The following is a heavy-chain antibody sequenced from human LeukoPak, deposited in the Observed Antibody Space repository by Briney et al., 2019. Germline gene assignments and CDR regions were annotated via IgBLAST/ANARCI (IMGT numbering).Heavy chain of an antibody. CDR3: ARATAMGWRRGIFDY. D-gene: IGHD5-18*01. V-gene: IGHV3-48*04. CDR1: GFTFSSYS. J-gene: IGHJ4*02. CDR2: ISSSSSTI. Sequence: PGGSLRLSCAASGFTFSSYSMNWVRQAPGKGLEWVSYISSSSSTIYYADSVKGRFTISRDNAKNSLYLQMNSLRAEDTAVYYCARATAMGWRRGIFDYWGQGTLVTVSS.